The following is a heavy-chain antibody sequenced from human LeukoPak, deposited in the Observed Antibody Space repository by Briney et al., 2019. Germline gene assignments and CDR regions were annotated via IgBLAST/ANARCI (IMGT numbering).Heavy chain of an antibody. J-gene: IGHJ4*02. V-gene: IGHV5-51*01. CDR1: GYSFTSYW. CDR3: ARGTPRITAAAVLFDY. Sequence: GESLKISCKGSGYSFTSYWIGWVRQMPGKGPEWMGIIYPGDSDTRYSPSFQGQVTISADKSISTAYLQWSSLKASDTAMYYCARGTPRITAAAVLFDYWGQGTLVTVSS. D-gene: IGHD6-13*01. CDR2: IYPGDSDT.